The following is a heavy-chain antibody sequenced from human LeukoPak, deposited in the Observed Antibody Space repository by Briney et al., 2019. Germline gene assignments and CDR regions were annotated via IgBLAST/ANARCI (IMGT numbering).Heavy chain of an antibody. CDR1: GGSISSHY. D-gene: IGHD1-26*01. Sequence: SETLSLTCTVSGGSISSHYWSWIRQPPGKGLEWIGYIDYSGSTSYNPSLQSRVTISVDLSKNQFSLRLTSVTAADTAVYYCARATATRYYYYGMDVWGQGTTVTVSS. CDR3: ARATATRYYYYGMDV. CDR2: IDYSGST. V-gene: IGHV4-59*11. J-gene: IGHJ6*02.